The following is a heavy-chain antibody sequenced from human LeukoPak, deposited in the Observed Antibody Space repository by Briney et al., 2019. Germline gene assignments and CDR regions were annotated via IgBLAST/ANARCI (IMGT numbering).Heavy chain of an antibody. J-gene: IGHJ4*02. CDR1: GFIFSNAW. V-gene: IGHV3-15*01. CDR3: TTDGPASAAYGGYPFDY. D-gene: IGHD4-17*01. Sequence: GGSLRLSCAASGFIFSNAWMSWVRQAPGKGLEWVGRIKSKTAGGTTDYAAPVKGRFTNSRDDSKNTLYLQMNSLKTEDTALYYCTTDGPASAAYGGYPFDYWGQGTLVTVSS. CDR2: IKSKTAGGTT.